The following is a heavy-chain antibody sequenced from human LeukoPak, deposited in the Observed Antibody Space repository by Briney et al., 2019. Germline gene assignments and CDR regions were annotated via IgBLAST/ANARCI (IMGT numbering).Heavy chain of an antibody. V-gene: IGHV1-69*13. CDR3: ARDPDSSGWFDY. CDR2: IIPIFGTA. D-gene: IGHD6-19*01. Sequence: SVKVSCKASGGTFSSYAISWVRQAPGQGLEWMGGIIPIFGTANYAQKFQGRVTITADESTSTAYMELSSLRSEDTAVYYCARDPDSSGWFDYWGQGTLVTVSS. J-gene: IGHJ4*02. CDR1: GGTFSSYA.